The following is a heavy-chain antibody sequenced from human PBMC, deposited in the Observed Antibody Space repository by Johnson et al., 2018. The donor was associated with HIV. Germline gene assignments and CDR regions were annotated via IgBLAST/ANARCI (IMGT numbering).Heavy chain of an antibody. J-gene: IGHJ3*01. V-gene: IGHV3-66*02. Sequence: VQLVESGGGLVQPGGSLRLSCAVSGFTVMSNYMSWVRLSPGRGLEWVSVIYSGGNTYYADSVKGRFTISRDNSRNTLYLQMNSLRVEDTAVYYCARSIIAREAFDFWGQGTMVTVSS. CDR2: IYSGGNT. D-gene: IGHD2-21*01. CDR1: GFTVMSNY. CDR3: ARSIIAREAFDF.